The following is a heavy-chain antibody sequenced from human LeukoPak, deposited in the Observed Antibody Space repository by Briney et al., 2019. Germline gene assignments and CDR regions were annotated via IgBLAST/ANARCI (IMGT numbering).Heavy chain of an antibody. Sequence: SQTLSLTCIVSGASIGSGGYFWSWIRQHPGKGLEWIGYIYYTGSTYYNPSLKSRVTISVDTSKNQFSLKLSSMTAADTAVYYCARSLGYDILTGYNRGWFFDLWGRGTLVTVSS. V-gene: IGHV4-31*03. CDR3: ARSLGYDILTGYNRGWFFDL. D-gene: IGHD3-9*01. CDR1: GASIGSGGYF. CDR2: IYYTGST. J-gene: IGHJ2*01.